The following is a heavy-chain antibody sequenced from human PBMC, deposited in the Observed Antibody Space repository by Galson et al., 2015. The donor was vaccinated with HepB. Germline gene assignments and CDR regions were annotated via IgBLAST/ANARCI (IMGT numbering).Heavy chain of an antibody. Sequence: SLRLSCAASGFTFSDYYMSWIRQAPGKGLEWVSYISSSSSYTNYADSVKGRFTISRDNAKNSLYLQMNSLRAEDTAVYYCARVGVCGGDCYSELLYYYYGMDVWGQGTTVTVSS. J-gene: IGHJ6*02. D-gene: IGHD2-21*02. CDR1: GFTFSDYY. CDR2: ISSSSSYT. CDR3: ARVGVCGGDCYSELLYYYYGMDV. V-gene: IGHV3-11*05.